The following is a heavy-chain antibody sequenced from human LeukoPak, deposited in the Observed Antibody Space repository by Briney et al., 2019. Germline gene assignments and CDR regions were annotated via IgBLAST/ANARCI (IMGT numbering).Heavy chain of an antibody. CDR1: GGSFSGYY. CDR2: INHSGST. V-gene: IGHV4-34*01. Sequence: SETLSLTCAVYGGSFSGYYWSWIRQPPGKGLEWIGEINHSGSTNYNPSLKSRVTISVDTSKNQFSLKLSSVTAADTAVYYCARGRMTTVKNWGQGTLVTVSS. CDR3: ARGRMTTVKN. J-gene: IGHJ4*02. D-gene: IGHD4-17*01.